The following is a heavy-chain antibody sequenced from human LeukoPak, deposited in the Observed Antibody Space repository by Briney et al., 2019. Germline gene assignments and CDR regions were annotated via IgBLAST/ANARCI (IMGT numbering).Heavy chain of an antibody. D-gene: IGHD3-10*01. CDR1: GFTFSSYA. Sequence: GGSLRLSCAASGFTFSSYAMSWVRQAPGKGLEWVSAISYSGGTTYYADSVRGRFTISRDNSKNTLYLQMNSLRAEDTAIYYCAKESRGEAYGSGGADYFDYWGQGTLVTVSS. V-gene: IGHV3-23*01. J-gene: IGHJ4*02. CDR2: ISYSGGTT. CDR3: AKESRGEAYGSGGADYFDY.